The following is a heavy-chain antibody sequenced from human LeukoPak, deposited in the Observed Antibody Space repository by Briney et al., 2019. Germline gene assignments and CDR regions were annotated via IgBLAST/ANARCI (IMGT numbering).Heavy chain of an antibody. V-gene: IGHV3-33*01. CDR2: IWYDGSNK. J-gene: IGHJ4*02. D-gene: IGHD6-19*01. Sequence: PGGSLRLSCAASGFTFSSYGMPWVRQAPGKGLEWVAVIWYDGSNKYYADSVKGRFTISRDNSKNTLYLQMNSLRAEDTAVYYCARDGIAVAGTFDYWGQGTLVTVSS. CDR3: ARDGIAVAGTFDY. CDR1: GFTFSSYG.